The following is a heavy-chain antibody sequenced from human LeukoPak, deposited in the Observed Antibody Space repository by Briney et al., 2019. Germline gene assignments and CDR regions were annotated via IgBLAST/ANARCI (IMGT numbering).Heavy chain of an antibody. D-gene: IGHD2-21*02. CDR2: IYYSGST. V-gene: IGHV4-59*01. CDR1: GFTFSSYW. Sequence: NPGGSLRLSCAASGFTFSSYWMSWVRQAPGKGLEWIGYIYYSGSTNYNPSLKSRVTISVDTSKNQFSLKLSSVTAADTAVYYCARVPVGVVTASYYFDYWGQGTLVTVSS. J-gene: IGHJ4*02. CDR3: ARVPVGVVTASYYFDY.